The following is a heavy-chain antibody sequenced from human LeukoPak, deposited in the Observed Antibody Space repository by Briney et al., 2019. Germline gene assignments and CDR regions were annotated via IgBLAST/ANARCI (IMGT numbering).Heavy chain of an antibody. CDR1: GGSISTFY. Sequence: SETLSLTCTVSGGSISTFYWSWIRQPPGKGLEWIGYIGYSGSTNYNPSLKSRVIISVDTSNNQFSLKLSSVTAADTAVYYCARGGRGYSYEIDYWGQGTLVTVSS. CDR2: IGYSGST. CDR3: ARGGRGYSYEIDY. J-gene: IGHJ4*02. V-gene: IGHV4-59*01. D-gene: IGHD5-18*01.